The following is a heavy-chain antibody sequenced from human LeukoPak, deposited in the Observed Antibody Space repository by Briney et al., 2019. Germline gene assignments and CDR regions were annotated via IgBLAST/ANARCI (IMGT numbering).Heavy chain of an antibody. V-gene: IGHV4-39*01. J-gene: IGHJ6*03. Sequence: PSETLSLTCTVSGGSISSSSYYWGWIRQPPGKGLEWIGSIYYSGSTYYNPSLKSRVTISVDTSKNQFSLKLSSVTAADTAVYYCARIEGDGSGSYYFESYYMDVWGKGTTVTVSS. CDR2: IYYSGST. CDR3: ARIEGDGSGSYYFESYYMDV. D-gene: IGHD3-10*01. CDR1: GGSISSSSYY.